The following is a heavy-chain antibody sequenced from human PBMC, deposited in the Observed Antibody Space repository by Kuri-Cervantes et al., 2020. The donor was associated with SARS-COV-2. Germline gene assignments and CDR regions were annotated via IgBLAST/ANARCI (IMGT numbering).Heavy chain of an antibody. J-gene: IGHJ4*02. CDR1: GFTFSSYW. V-gene: IGHV3-7*01. CDR2: IRQDAGDK. D-gene: IGHD3-16*01. Sequence: GGSLRLSCAASGFTFSSYWMAWVRQAPGKGLEWVANIRQDAGDKNCVDSVRGRFTNSRDNAKNSLYLQMNSLGAEDTAVYYCARDHGGALDSWGQGTLVTVSS. CDR3: ARDHGGALDS.